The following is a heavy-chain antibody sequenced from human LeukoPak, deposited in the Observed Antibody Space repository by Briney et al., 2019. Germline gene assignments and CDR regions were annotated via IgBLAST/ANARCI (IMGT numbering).Heavy chain of an antibody. CDR1: GFTFDDYA. J-gene: IGHJ6*03. CDR3: AKSSRTDYYYYYMDV. CDR2: ISWNSGSI. V-gene: IGHV3-9*01. Sequence: GGSLRLSCAASGFTFDDYAMHWVRQAPGKGLEGVSGISWNSGSIGYADSVKGRFTISRDNAKNSLYLQMNSLRAEDTALYYCAKSSRTDYYYYYMDVWGKGTTVTVSS.